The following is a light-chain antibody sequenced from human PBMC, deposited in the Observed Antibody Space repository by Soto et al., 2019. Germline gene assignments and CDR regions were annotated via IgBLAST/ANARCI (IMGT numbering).Light chain of an antibody. V-gene: IGKV3-11*01. CDR3: QQRSDWPLT. CDR2: DAS. Sequence: EIVLTWSPATLSLSPGERATLSCRASQSVSSYLAWYQQKPGQAPRLLIYDASNRATGIPARFSGSGSGTDFTLTISSLEPEDFAVYYCQQRSDWPLTFGGGTKV. J-gene: IGKJ4*01. CDR1: QSVSSY.